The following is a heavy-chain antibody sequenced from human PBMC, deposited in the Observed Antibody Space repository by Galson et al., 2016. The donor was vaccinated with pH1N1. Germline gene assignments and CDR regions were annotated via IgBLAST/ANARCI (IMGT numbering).Heavy chain of an antibody. CDR2: INPNSGGT. Sequence: SVKVSCKASGYTFTGYYMHWVRQAPGQGLEWMGRINPNSGGTKYAQKCQGRVTMTRDTPISTAYMELSRLTSDDTAVYYCARRGSSTSHYYYGMDFWGQGTTVTVSS. D-gene: IGHD2-2*01. J-gene: IGHJ6*02. CDR3: ARRGSSTSHYYYGMDF. CDR1: GYTFTGYY. V-gene: IGHV1-2*06.